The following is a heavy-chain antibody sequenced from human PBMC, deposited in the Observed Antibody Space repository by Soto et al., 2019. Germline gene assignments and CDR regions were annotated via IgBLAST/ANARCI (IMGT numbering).Heavy chain of an antibody. D-gene: IGHD1-1*01. V-gene: IGHV3-30-3*01. J-gene: IGHJ6*02. Sequence: PGGSLRFSCAASGFTFNLFTFHWVRQAPGGGLEWVAVVSHVDDNKFYADSVKGRFTISRDNSKNTLYLQMDNLRTEDTALYYCARGNLDVWGQGTTVTVSS. CDR3: ARGNLDV. CDR2: VSHVDDNK. CDR1: GFTFNLFT.